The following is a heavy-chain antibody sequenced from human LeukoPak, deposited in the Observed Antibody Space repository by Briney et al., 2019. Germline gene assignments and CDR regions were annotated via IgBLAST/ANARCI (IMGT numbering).Heavy chain of an antibody. Sequence: PSETLSLTCAIYSESFSGYFWSWIRQPPGKGLEWIGEINYSGSTNYNPSLKSRVTISVDTSKNQFSLKLSPVTAADTAMYYCARGLGSCYSSICDYFNYWGQGTLVTVSS. CDR1: SESFSGYF. CDR3: ARGLGSCYSSICDYFNY. D-gene: IGHD2-15*01. V-gene: IGHV4-34*01. CDR2: INYSGST. J-gene: IGHJ4*02.